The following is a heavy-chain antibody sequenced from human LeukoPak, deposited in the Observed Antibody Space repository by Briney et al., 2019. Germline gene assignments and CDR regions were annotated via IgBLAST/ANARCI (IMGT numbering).Heavy chain of an antibody. CDR3: ARAQHSSGGRDYYYYYGMDV. Sequence: PGGSLRLSCAASGFTFSSYWMHWVRQAPGKGLVWVSRINSDGSSTSYADSVKGRFTISRDNAKNTLYLQMNSLRAEDTAVYYCARAQHSSGGRDYYYYYGMDVWGQGTTVTVSS. V-gene: IGHV3-74*01. J-gene: IGHJ6*02. CDR1: GFTFSSYW. D-gene: IGHD6-19*01. CDR2: INSDGSST.